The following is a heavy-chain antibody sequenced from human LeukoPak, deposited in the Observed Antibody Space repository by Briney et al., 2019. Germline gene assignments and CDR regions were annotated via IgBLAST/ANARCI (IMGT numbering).Heavy chain of an antibody. CDR3: AKDGKDVRGVTQFDY. J-gene: IGHJ4*02. Sequence: GGSLRLSCATSGFTFSSYAMSWVRQAPGKGLEWVSAISGSGGSTYYADSVKSRFTISRDNSKNTLYLQMNSLRAEDTAVYYCAKDGKDVRGVTQFDYWGQGTLVTVSS. D-gene: IGHD3-10*01. V-gene: IGHV3-23*01. CDR1: GFTFSSYA. CDR2: ISGSGGST.